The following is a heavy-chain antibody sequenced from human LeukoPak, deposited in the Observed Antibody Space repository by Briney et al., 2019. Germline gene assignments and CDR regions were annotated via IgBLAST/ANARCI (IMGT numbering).Heavy chain of an antibody. V-gene: IGHV3-74*01. CDR3: ASAYYSDTRGFDY. CDR1: GFTFSSYW. Sequence: GSLRLSCAASGFTFSSYWVHWVRQAPGKGLVWVSRINSDGSSTSYADSVKGRFTISRDNAKNTLYLQMNSLRAEDTAVYYCASAYYSDTRGFDYWGQGTLVTVSS. J-gene: IGHJ4*02. CDR2: INSDGSST. D-gene: IGHD3-22*01.